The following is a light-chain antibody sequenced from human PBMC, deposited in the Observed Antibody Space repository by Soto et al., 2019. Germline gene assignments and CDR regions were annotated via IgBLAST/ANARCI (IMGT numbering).Light chain of an antibody. CDR2: GNS. J-gene: IGLJ1*01. CDR1: SSNIGAGHD. Sequence: QSVLTQPPSVSGAPGQRVTISCTGSSSNIGAGHDVHWYQQLPGTAPKLLIYGNSNRPSGVPDRFSGSKSGTSASLAITGLQAEDEADYSCQSYDSSLSGSEVFGTGTKVTVL. V-gene: IGLV1-40*01. CDR3: QSYDSSLSGSEV.